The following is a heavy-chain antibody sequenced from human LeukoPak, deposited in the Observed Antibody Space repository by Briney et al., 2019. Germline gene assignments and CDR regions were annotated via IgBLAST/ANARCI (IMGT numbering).Heavy chain of an antibody. V-gene: IGHV5-51*01. Sequence: GESLTISCMGSGYRATSYWIGWVRQMPGKSLEWMGIIYPGDSDTRYSPSFQGQVTISADKSISTAYLQWSSLKASDTAMYYCARHKVGGYCSSTSCYTEYYYYYMDVWGKGTTVTVSS. CDR2: IYPGDSDT. CDR3: ARHKVGGYCSSTSCYTEYYYYYMDV. D-gene: IGHD2-2*02. J-gene: IGHJ6*03. CDR1: GYRATSYW.